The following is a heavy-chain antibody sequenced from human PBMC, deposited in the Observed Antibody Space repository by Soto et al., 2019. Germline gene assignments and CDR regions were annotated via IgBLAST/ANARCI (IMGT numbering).Heavy chain of an antibody. CDR3: ARGFDGYTFVY. D-gene: IGHD3-16*01. V-gene: IGHV4-31*03. Sequence: QVQLQESGPGLVKPSQTLSLTCTVSGGSISSGGYYWSWIRQHPGKGLEWIGSIYYSGSTSYNPSIKSRVTLSADTSKNQFSLKLSSVTAADTAVYYSARGFDGYTFVYWGKGTLVTVST. J-gene: IGHJ4*02. CDR1: GGSISSGGYY. CDR2: IYYSGST.